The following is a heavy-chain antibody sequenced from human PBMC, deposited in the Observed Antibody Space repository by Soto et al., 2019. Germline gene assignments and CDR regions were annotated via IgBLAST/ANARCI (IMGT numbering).Heavy chain of an antibody. J-gene: IGHJ5*02. CDR1: RWSLSSFS. CDR2: INQSGRT. Sequence: QVQLQQWGAGLLKPSETLSLTCAVYRWSLSSFSWGWIRQSPGRGLEWIGEINQSGRTNYNPSLKSRATXXVDTSXXXXXXXXXXXXXXXXXXXXXXXXXXXXXXXXXXXFWFDLWGQGTLVTVSS. V-gene: IGHV4-34*01. CDR3: XXXXXXXXXXXXXXFWFDL.